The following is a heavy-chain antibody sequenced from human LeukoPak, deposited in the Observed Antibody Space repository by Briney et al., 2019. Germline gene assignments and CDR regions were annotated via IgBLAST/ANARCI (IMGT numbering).Heavy chain of an antibody. CDR2: ISGSGGST. D-gene: IGHD6-6*01. CDR1: GFTFSSYT. CDR3: AKDVYSSSSGTLRGYYFDY. J-gene: IGHJ4*02. Sequence: GGSLRLSCAASGFTFSSYTMSWVRQAPGKGLEWVSAISGSGGSTYYADSVKGRFTISRDNSKNTLYLQMNSLRAEDTAVYYCAKDVYSSSSGTLRGYYFDYWGQGTLVTVSS. V-gene: IGHV3-23*01.